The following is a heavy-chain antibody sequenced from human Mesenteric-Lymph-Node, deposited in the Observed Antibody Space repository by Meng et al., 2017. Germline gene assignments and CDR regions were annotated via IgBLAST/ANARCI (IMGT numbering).Heavy chain of an antibody. CDR3: ARTYERWLQFIGQGGAFDI. Sequence: GGSLRLSCAASGFTFSSYAMHWVRQAPGKGLEWVAVISYDGSNKYYADSVKGRFTISRDNSKNTLYLQMNSLRAEDTAVYYCARTYERWLQFIGQGGAFDIWGQGTMVTVSS. V-gene: IGHV3-30*04. D-gene: IGHD5-24*01. CDR2: ISYDGSNK. J-gene: IGHJ3*02. CDR1: GFTFSSYA.